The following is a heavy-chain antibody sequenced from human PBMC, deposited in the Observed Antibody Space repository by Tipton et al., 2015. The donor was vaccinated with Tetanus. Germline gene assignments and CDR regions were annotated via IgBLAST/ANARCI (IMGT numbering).Heavy chain of an antibody. V-gene: IGHV4-30-4*01. J-gene: IGHJ4*02. CDR2: IYQTGTT. D-gene: IGHD3-16*01. CDR1: GGSFRSGDHY. CDR3: ARGLIDDFLGSRIYFDS. Sequence: TLSLTCTVSGGSFRSGDHYWSWIRQPPGKDLGWIGYIYQTGTTYYNPSLKGRVTISMDRSNTQFSLRLDSLTAADTAVYFCARGLIDDFLGSRIYFDSWGPGTLVTVSS.